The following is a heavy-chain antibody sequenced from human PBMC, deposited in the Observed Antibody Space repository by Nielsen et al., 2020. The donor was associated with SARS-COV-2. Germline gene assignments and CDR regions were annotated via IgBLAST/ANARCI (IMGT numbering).Heavy chain of an antibody. Sequence: GGSLRLSCAASGFTLRDFWMSWVRQAPGTGLEWVANVNHVGSAKYYVDSVKDRFTISRDNSKNTVYLQMNSLRPEDTAVYYCTKVLFSSSWQAPFDSWGQGTTVTVSS. CDR2: VNHVGSAK. V-gene: IGHV3-7*01. CDR1: GFTLRDFW. J-gene: IGHJ4*02. CDR3: TKVLFSSSWQAPFDS. D-gene: IGHD6-13*01.